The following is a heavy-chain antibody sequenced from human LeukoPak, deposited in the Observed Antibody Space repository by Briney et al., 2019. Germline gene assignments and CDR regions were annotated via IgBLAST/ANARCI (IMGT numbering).Heavy chain of an antibody. V-gene: IGHV1-18*01. CDR1: GYTFTSYG. CDR2: ISAYNGNT. CDR3: ARDSSSELLWFGEPSYYFDY. Sequence: ASVKVSCKASGYTFTSYGISWVRQAPGQGLEWMGWISAYNGNTNYAQKLQGRVTMTRDTSTSTVYMELSSLRSEDTAVYYCARDSSSELLWFGEPSYYFDYWGQGTLVTVSS. J-gene: IGHJ4*02. D-gene: IGHD3-10*01.